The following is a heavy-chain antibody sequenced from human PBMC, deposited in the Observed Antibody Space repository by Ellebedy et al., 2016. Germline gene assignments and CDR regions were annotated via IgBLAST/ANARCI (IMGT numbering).Heavy chain of an antibody. CDR2: IDWDDDK. CDR3: ARTRMVRGVIIQYYYGMDV. Sequence: SWIRQPPGKALEWLALIDWDDDKYYSTSLKTRLTISKDTSKNQVVLTMTNMDPVDTATYYCARTRMVRGVIIQYYYGMDVWGQGTTVTVSS. D-gene: IGHD3-10*01. J-gene: IGHJ6*02. V-gene: IGHV2-70*01.